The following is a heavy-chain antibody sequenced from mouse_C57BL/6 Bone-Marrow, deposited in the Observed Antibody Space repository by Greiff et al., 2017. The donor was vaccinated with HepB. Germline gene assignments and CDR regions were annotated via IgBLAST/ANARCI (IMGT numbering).Heavy chain of an antibody. V-gene: IGHV2-4*01. J-gene: IGHJ4*01. CDR3: AKKKGYDYDGYAMDY. CDR2: IWSGGST. Sequence: LQESGPGLVQPSQSLSITCTVSGFSLTSYGVHWVRQPPGKGLEWLGVIWSGGSTDYNAAFISRLSISKDNSKSQVFFKMNSLQADDTAIYYCAKKKGYDYDGYAMDYWGQGTSVTVSS. CDR1: GFSLTSYG. D-gene: IGHD2-4*01.